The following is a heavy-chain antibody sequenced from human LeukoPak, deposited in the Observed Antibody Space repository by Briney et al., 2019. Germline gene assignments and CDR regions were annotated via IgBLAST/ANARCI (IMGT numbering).Heavy chain of an antibody. CDR3: ARRFGY. CDR2: ISSSSSAI. CDR1: GFTFSNYD. Sequence: GGSLRLACAATGFTFSNYDMNWVRQPPGKGLGWVSYISSSSSAIYYADSAKGRFTISRDNAKNSVYLQMNSLRAEETSVYYCARRFGYWGQGTLVTVSS. V-gene: IGHV3-48*01. J-gene: IGHJ4*02.